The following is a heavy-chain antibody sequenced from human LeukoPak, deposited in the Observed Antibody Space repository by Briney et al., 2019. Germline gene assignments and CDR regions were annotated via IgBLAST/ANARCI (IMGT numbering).Heavy chain of an antibody. CDR1: GGSFSDYY. CDR3: ARVSSRRLPPTYSYDRRNYFDY. CDR2: INHSGST. D-gene: IGHD3-22*01. V-gene: IGHV4-34*01. Sequence: PSETLSLTCAVYGGSFSDYYWSWIRQPPGKGLEWIGEINHSGSTNYSPSLKSRVTISVDTSKNQFSLRLSSVTAADTAVYYCARVSSRRLPPTYSYDRRNYFDYWGQGTLVTVSS. J-gene: IGHJ4*02.